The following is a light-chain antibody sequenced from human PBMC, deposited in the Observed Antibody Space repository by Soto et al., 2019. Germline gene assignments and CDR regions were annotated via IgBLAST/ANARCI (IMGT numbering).Light chain of an antibody. V-gene: IGLV7-43*01. CDR3: LLYLGGVRL. J-gene: IGLJ2*01. Sequence: QTVVTQEPSLSVSPGGTVTLTCASSTGAVTSTFYPNWFQQKPGQVPRSLIYSTSNRHPWTPARFSGSLLGGRAALTLSSVQPEDEADYYCLLYLGGVRLFGGGTKVTFL. CDR1: TGAVTSTFY. CDR2: STS.